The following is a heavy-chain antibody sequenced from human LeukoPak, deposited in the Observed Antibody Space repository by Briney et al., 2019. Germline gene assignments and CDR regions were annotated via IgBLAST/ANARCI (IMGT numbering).Heavy chain of an antibody. CDR2: INHSGST. D-gene: IGHD6-19*01. J-gene: IGHJ4*02. Sequence: SETLSLTCAVYGGSFSGYYWSWIRQPPGKGLEWIGEINHSGSTNYNPSLKSRVTISVDTSKNQFSLKLGSVTAADTAVYYCATRIAVAAGYYFDYWGQGTLVTVSS. CDR1: GGSFSGYY. V-gene: IGHV4-34*01. CDR3: ATRIAVAAGYYFDY.